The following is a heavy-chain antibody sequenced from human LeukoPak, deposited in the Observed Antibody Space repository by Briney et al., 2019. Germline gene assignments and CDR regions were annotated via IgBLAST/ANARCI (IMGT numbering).Heavy chain of an antibody. Sequence: SETLSLTCTVSGGSIRSYYWSWIRQPPGKGLEWIGYIYYSGSTNYNPSLKSRVSISVDTSKNQFSLRLSSVTAADTAVYYCARHKTGGTYPLDYWGQGTLVTVSS. D-gene: IGHD1-26*01. J-gene: IGHJ4*02. CDR3: ARHKTGGTYPLDY. V-gene: IGHV4-59*08. CDR2: IYYSGST. CDR1: GGSIRSYY.